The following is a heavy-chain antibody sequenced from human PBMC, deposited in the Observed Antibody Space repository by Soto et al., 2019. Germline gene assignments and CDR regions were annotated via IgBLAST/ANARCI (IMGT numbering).Heavy chain of an antibody. V-gene: IGHV4-31*03. Sequence: KASETLSLTCTFSGGSITGAYYWNWIRQHPGKGLEWIGSIHYRGSTYYNPSLQSRITISLDRSNNQFSLNLSSVTAADTTVYYCARVRDSFGLDVWGQGTTVTVSS. CDR2: IHYRGST. CDR3: ARVRDSFGLDV. CDR1: GGSITGAYY. D-gene: IGHD2-15*01. J-gene: IGHJ6*02.